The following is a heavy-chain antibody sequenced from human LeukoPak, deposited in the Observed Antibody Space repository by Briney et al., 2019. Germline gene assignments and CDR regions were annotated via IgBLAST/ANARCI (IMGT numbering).Heavy chain of an antibody. J-gene: IGHJ3*02. CDR3: ARDRYSGYDGFGAFDI. CDR1: GGSISSDDYW. Sequence: SETLSLTCTVSGGSISSDDYWWGWIRQPPGRGLEWIGTIFYSGTTYYNPSLKSRVTISIDTSKNRFSLKLSSVTAADTAVYYCARDRYSGYDGFGAFDIWGQGTMVTVSS. V-gene: IGHV4-39*07. D-gene: IGHD5-12*01. CDR2: IFYSGTT.